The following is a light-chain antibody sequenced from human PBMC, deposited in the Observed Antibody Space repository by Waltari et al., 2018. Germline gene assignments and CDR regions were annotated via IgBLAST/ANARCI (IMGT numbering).Light chain of an antibody. V-gene: IGKV3-20*01. CDR3: QQYGSSPPIS. CDR2: GAS. CDR1: QSVSSKY. J-gene: IGKJ5*01. Sequence: DIVLTQSHGTLSLSPGERITLSRRASQSVSSKYLAWYQQKPGQAPRLLIYGASSRATGIPDRFSGSGSGTDFTLTISRLEPEDFAVYYCQQYGSSPPISFGQGTRLEIK.